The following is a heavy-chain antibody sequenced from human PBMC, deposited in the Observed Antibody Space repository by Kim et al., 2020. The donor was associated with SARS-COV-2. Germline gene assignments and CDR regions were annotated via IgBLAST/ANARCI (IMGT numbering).Heavy chain of an antibody. Sequence: GGSLRLSCAASGFTFSSAWMTWFRQAPGKGLEWVANINRDGSKENYVDSVKGRFTISRDNAKSSVFLQMYNLRAEDTAVFYCARDIDESGCDRNDYWGQGTVVTVSS. CDR1: GFTFSSAW. V-gene: IGHV3-7*01. J-gene: IGHJ4*02. D-gene: IGHD5-12*01. CDR2: INRDGSKE. CDR3: ARDIDESGCDRNDY.